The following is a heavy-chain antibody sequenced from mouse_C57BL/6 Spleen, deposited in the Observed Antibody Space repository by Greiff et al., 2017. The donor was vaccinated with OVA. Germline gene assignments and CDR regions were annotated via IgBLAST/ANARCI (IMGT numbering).Heavy chain of an antibody. CDR1: GFTFSSYT. CDR3: ARLGTGTCFDY. V-gene: IGHV5-9*01. Sequence: EVKLVESGGGLVKPGGSLKLSCAASGFTFSSYTMSWVRQTPEKRLEWVATISGGGGNTYYPDSVKGRFTISRDNAKNTLYLQMSSLRSEDTALYYCARLGTGTCFDYWGQGTTLTVSS. J-gene: IGHJ2*01. D-gene: IGHD4-1*01. CDR2: ISGGGGNT.